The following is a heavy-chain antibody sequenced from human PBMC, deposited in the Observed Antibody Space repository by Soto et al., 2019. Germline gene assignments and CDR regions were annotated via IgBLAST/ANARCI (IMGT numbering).Heavy chain of an antibody. CDR2: ISGSGGST. J-gene: IGHJ6*02. V-gene: IGHV3-23*01. CDR1: GFTFSSYA. D-gene: IGHD6-13*01. Sequence: SGFTFSSYAMSWVRQAPGKGLEWVSAISGSGGSTYYADSVKGRFTISRDNSKNTLYLQMNSLRAEDTAVYYCAKEYSRSATYYYYGMDVWGQGTTVTVSS. CDR3: AKEYSRSATYYYYGMDV.